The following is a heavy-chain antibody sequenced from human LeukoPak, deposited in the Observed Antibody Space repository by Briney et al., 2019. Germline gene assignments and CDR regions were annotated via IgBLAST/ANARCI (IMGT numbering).Heavy chain of an antibody. J-gene: IGHJ5*02. CDR3: ARGLGYSSGWYRAFDP. CDR2: INHSGST. CDR1: GGSFSGYY. Sequence: SETLSLTCAVYGGSFSGYYWSWIRQPPGKGLEWIGEINHSGSTNYNPSLKSRVTISVDTSKNQFSLKLSSVTAADTAVYYCARGLGYSSGWYRAFDPWGQGTLVTVSS. V-gene: IGHV4-34*01. D-gene: IGHD6-19*01.